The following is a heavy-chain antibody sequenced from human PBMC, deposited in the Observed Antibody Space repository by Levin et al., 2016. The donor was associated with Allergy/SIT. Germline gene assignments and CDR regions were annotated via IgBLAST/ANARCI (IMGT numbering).Heavy chain of an antibody. J-gene: IGHJ6*02. CDR3: ARRIAARPRPKYYYYGMDV. V-gene: IGHV1-69*13. D-gene: IGHD6-6*01. Sequence: SVKVSCKASGGTFSSYAVSWVRQAPGQGLEWMGAIIPIFGTANYAQNFQGRVTITADESTSTAYMELSSLRSEDTAVYYCARRIAARPRPKYYYYGMDVWGQGTTVTVSS. CDR1: GGTFSSYA. CDR2: IIPIFGTA.